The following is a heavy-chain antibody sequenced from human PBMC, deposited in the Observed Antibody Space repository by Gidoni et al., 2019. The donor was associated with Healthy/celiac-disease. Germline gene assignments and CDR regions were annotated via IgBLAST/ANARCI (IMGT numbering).Heavy chain of an antibody. D-gene: IGHD5-18*01. CDR3: ARGEGGYSYGRDHSYDY. CDR2: IYYSGST. J-gene: IGHJ4*02. V-gene: IGHV4-31*03. CDR1: GGSISSGGYY. Sequence: QVQLQESGPGLVKPSPTLSLTCPVSGGSISSGGYYWSWIRQHPGKGLEWIGYIYYSGSTYYNPSLKSRVTISVDTSKNQFSLKLSSVTAADTAVYYCARGEGGYSYGRDHSYDYWGQGTLVTVSS.